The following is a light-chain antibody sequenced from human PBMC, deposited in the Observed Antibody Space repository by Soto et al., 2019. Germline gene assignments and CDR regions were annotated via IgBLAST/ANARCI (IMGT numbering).Light chain of an antibody. CDR1: SSDIGSYNR. CDR3: NSFTTSSPYV. V-gene: IGLV2-18*02. Sequence: QSALTQPASVSGSPGQSITISCTGTSSDIGSYNRVSWYQQPPDTAPKLIIYEVNNRPSGVPDRCSGSKSGNTASLTISGLQAEDEADYYCNSFTTSSPYVFGTGTKVTVL. J-gene: IGLJ1*01. CDR2: EVN.